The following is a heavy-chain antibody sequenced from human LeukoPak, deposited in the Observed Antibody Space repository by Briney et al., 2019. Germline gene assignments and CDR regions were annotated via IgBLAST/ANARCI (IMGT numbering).Heavy chain of an antibody. V-gene: IGHV1-69*06. CDR1: GGTFSSYA. CDR2: IIPIYDTA. CDR3: ARALGMNGPFVY. D-gene: IGHD2-8*01. Sequence: SVKVSCKASGGTFSSYAISWVRQAPGQGLEWMGGIIPIYDTADFAQKFQGRVTITADKSTSTAYMELSSLRSEDTAVYYWARALGMNGPFVYWGQGTLVTVSS. J-gene: IGHJ4*02.